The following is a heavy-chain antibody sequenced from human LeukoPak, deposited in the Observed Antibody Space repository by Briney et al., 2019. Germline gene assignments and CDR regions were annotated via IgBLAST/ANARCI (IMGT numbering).Heavy chain of an antibody. CDR2: IYYSGST. CDR1: GGSISSGGYY. V-gene: IGHV4-31*03. CDR3: ARRAKYYGSGSLTFDY. Sequence: SQTLSLTCTVSGGSISSGGYYWSWIRQHPGKGLXXIGYIYYSGSTYYNPSLKSRVTISVDTSKNQFSLKLSSVTAADTAVYYCARRAKYYGSGSLTFDYWGQGTLVTVSS. D-gene: IGHD3-10*01. J-gene: IGHJ4*02.